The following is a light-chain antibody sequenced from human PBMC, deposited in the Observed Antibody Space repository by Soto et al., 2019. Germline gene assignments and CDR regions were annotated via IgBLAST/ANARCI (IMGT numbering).Light chain of an antibody. Sequence: EMVLTQSPGTLSLSPGERATLSCRASQSVSNNYLAWYQQKPSQHPRLLIYGASNKATGIPARFSGSVCGAAFTLSISRLEPKDAAVYYCERYGRAGKSGKGTKVAIK. CDR1: QSVSNNY. J-gene: IGKJ1*01. CDR3: ERYGRAGK. V-gene: IGKV3-20*01. CDR2: GAS.